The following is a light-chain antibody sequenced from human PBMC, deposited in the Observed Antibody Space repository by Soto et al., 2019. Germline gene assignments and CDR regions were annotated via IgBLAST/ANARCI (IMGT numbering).Light chain of an antibody. CDR1: QDISNS. CDR3: QQYHNVPLT. V-gene: IGKV1-33*01. J-gene: IGKJ5*01. CDR2: DAS. Sequence: DSQMTQSPSSLSASVGDRVTITCQATQDISNSVSWFQQKSGKAPKLLIYDASNLETGVPSRFSGSKSGTDFTFSISSLQPEDFATYYCQQYHNVPLTFGQGTRLEIK.